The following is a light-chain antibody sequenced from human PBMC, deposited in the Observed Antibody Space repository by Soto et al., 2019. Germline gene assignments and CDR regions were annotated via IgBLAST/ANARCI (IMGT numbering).Light chain of an antibody. Sequence: DIPITQSPSTLSGSVGDRVTITCRASQTISSWLAWYQQKPGKAPKLLIYKASTLKSGVPSRFSGSGSGTEFTLTISSLQPDDFATYYCQQYNSYSSWTFGQGAKVDI. J-gene: IGKJ1*01. CDR1: QTISSW. CDR2: KAS. CDR3: QQYNSYSSWT. V-gene: IGKV1-5*03.